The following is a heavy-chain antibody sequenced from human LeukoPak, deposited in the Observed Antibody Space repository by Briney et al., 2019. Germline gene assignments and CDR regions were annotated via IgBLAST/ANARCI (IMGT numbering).Heavy chain of an antibody. CDR1: GFTFSSYG. J-gene: IGHJ4*02. Sequence: GGSLRLSCAASGFTFSSYGMHWVRQAPGKGLEWVSAISGSGGSTYYADSVKGRFTISRDNSKNTLYLQMNSLRAEDTAVYYCAKQPTGLYVYFDYWGQGTLVTVSS. CDR3: AKQPTGLYVYFDY. D-gene: IGHD2/OR15-2a*01. CDR2: ISGSGGST. V-gene: IGHV3-23*01.